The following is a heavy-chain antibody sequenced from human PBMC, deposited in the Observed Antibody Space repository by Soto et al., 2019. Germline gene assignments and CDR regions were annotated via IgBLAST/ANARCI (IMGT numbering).Heavy chain of an antibody. D-gene: IGHD3-9*01. CDR2: ISGSGGST. CDR3: AAPYYDILTGYYVH. J-gene: IGHJ4*02. V-gene: IGHV3-23*01. Sequence: VGSLRLSCAASGFTFSSYAMSWVRQAPGKGLEWVSAISGSGGSTYYADSVKGRFTISRDNSKNTLYLQMNSLRAEDTAVYYCAAPYYDILTGYYVHWGQGTLVTVSS. CDR1: GFTFSSYA.